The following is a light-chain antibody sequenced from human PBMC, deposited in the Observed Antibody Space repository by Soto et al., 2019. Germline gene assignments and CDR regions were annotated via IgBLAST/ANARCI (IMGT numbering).Light chain of an antibody. J-gene: IGLJ2*01. Sequence: QSVLTQPPSAPGSPGQSVTISCTGTSSDVGDYKFVSWYQQHPGKAPKLLIYEVSRRPSGVPDRFSGSKSGNTASLTVSGLQAEDEADYYCSSYAGNNNVVFGGGTKLTVL. CDR1: SSDVGDYKF. V-gene: IGLV2-8*01. CDR2: EVS. CDR3: SSYAGNNNVV.